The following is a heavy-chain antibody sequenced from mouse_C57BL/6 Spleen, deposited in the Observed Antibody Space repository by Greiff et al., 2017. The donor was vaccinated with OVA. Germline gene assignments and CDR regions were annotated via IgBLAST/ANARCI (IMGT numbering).Heavy chain of an antibody. Sequence: VQLQQSGPGLVAPSQRLSITCTVSGFSLTSYAISWVRQPPGKGLEWLGVIWTGGGTNYNSALKSRLSISKDNSKSQVFLKMNSLQTDDTARYYCATITTVVPWYFDVWGTGTTVTVSS. V-gene: IGHV2-9-1*01. CDR1: GFSLTSYA. CDR2: IWTGGGT. CDR3: ATITTVVPWYFDV. D-gene: IGHD1-1*01. J-gene: IGHJ1*03.